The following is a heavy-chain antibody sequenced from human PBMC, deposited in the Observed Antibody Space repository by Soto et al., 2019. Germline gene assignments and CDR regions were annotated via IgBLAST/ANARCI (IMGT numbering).Heavy chain of an antibody. Sequence: GGSLRLSCAASGFTFINAWMNWVRQAPWKGLEWVGRIKSKTDGGTTDYAAPVKGRFTISRDDSKNTLYLQMNSLKTEDTAVYYCTTDLGSSWYVTVWGQGTTVTVS. CDR1: GFTFINAW. V-gene: IGHV3-15*07. CDR3: TTDLGSSWYVTV. CDR2: IKSKTDGGTT. D-gene: IGHD6-13*01. J-gene: IGHJ6*02.